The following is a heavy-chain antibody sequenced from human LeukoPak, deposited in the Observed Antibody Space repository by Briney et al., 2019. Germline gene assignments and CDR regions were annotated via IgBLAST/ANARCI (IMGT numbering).Heavy chain of an antibody. J-gene: IGHJ4*02. Sequence: GGSLRLSCAASGFTFSSYGMHWVRQAPGKWLEWVAFIRYDGSNKYYADSVKGRFTISRDNSKNTLYLQMNSLRAEDTAVYYCAKSLSMIVVVITDWGQGTLVTVSS. CDR3: AKSLSMIVVVITD. V-gene: IGHV3-30*02. CDR2: IRYDGSNK. D-gene: IGHD3-22*01. CDR1: GFTFSSYG.